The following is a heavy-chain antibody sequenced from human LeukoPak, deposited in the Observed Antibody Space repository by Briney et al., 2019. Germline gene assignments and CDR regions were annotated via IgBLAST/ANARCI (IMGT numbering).Heavy chain of an antibody. J-gene: IGHJ4*02. D-gene: IGHD3-10*01. CDR2: IKSKTDGGTT. CDR1: GFTFSNAW. V-gene: IGHV3-15*01. Sequence: GESLRLSWAASGFTFSNAWMSWVRKSPGKGLEWVGRIKSKTDGGTTDYAAPVKGRFSISRDDSKNTLYLQMNSLKTEDTAVYFCTTPTHVLMVRGVILWGQGTLVTVSS. CDR3: TTPTHVLMVRGVIL.